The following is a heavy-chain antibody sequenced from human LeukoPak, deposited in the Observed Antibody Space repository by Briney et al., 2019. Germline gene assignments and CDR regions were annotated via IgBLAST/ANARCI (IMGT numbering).Heavy chain of an antibody. CDR3: ARDPVGARLYYYYMDV. CDR2: INPNSGGT. V-gene: IGHV1-2*02. D-gene: IGHD4/OR15-4a*01. Sequence: ASVKVSCKASGYTFTGYYMHWVRQAPGQRLEWMGWINPNSGGTNYAQKFQGRVTMTRDTSISTAYMELSRLRSDDTAVYYCARDPVGARLYYYYMDVWGKGTTVTVSS. CDR1: GYTFTGYY. J-gene: IGHJ6*03.